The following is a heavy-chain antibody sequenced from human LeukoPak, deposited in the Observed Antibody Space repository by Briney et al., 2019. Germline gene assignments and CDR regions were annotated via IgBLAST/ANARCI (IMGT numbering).Heavy chain of an antibody. J-gene: IGHJ5*02. CDR3: ARGPSYGAIDP. V-gene: IGHV4-34*01. CDR2: INHSGST. CDR1: GGSFSGYY. Sequence: SETLSLTCAVYGGSFSGYYWSWIRQPPGKGLEWIGEINHSGSTNYNPSLKSRVTISVDTSKNQFSLKLSSVTAADTAVYYCARGPSYGAIDPWGQGTLVTVSS. D-gene: IGHD4-17*01.